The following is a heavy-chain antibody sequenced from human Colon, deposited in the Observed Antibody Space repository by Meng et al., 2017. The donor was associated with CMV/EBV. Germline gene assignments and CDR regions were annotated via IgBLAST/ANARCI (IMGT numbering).Heavy chain of an antibody. CDR1: GFTFTHYW. CDR3: TRGQAIIYV. J-gene: IGHJ4*02. V-gene: IGHV3-7*01. D-gene: IGHD3-9*01. CDR2: IKQDGSEQ. Sequence: GGSLRLSCVTSGFTFTHYWMSWVRQVPGKGLEWVANIKQDGSEQNYVDSVKGRFTISRDNAKNSLYLQMNSLSAEDTAVYYCTRGQAIIYVWGQGTLVTVSS.